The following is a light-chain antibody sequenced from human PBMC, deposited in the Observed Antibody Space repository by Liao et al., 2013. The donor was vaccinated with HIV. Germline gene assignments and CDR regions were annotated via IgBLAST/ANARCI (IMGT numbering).Light chain of an antibody. CDR2: YDS. Sequence: SYVLTQPPSVSVAPGKTARITCGGNNIGSKSVHWYQQKPGQAPVLVIYYDSDRPSGIPERFSGSNSGNTATLTISRVEAGDEADYYCQVWDTSSRVFGTGTKVTVL. CDR1: NIGSKS. CDR3: QVWDTSSRV. V-gene: IGLV3-21*04. J-gene: IGLJ1*01.